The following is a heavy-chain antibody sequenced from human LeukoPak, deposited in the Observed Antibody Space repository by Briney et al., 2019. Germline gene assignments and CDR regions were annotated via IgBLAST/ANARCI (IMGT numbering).Heavy chain of an antibody. D-gene: IGHD1-26*01. J-gene: IGHJ3*02. Sequence: ASVKVSCKASGYTFTGYYMHWVRQAPGQGLEWMGWISAYNGNTNYAQRLQGRVTMTTDTSTSTAYMELRSLRSDDTAVYYCASQVVGDAFDIWGQGTMVTVSS. V-gene: IGHV1-18*04. CDR3: ASQVVGDAFDI. CDR1: GYTFTGYY. CDR2: ISAYNGNT.